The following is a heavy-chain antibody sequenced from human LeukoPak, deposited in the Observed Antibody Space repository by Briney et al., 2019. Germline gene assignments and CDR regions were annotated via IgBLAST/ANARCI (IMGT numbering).Heavy chain of an antibody. CDR3: ARELGITMVRGVINWFDP. V-gene: IGHV1-69*06. Sequence: SVKVSCKASGYTFTGYYMHWVRQAPGQGLEWMGGIIPIFGTANYAQKFQGRVTITADKSTSTAYMELSSLRSEDTAVYYCARELGITMVRGVINWFDPWGQGTLVTVSS. D-gene: IGHD3-10*01. CDR2: IIPIFGTA. J-gene: IGHJ5*02. CDR1: GYTFTGYY.